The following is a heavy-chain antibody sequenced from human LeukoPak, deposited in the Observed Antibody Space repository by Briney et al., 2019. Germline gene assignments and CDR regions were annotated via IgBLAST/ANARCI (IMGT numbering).Heavy chain of an antibody. CDR2: INPSGGYT. D-gene: IGHD6-13*01. CDR3: AREGGSSSWYDY. V-gene: IGHV1-46*02. CDR1: GYTFNSSY. Sequence: ASVKVSCKASGYTFNSSYMHWVRQAPGQGLEWMGTINPSGGYTSYAQKLQGRVTMTRDTSTSTVYMEMSSLRSEDTALYYCAREGGSSSWYDYWGQGTLVTVSS. J-gene: IGHJ4*02.